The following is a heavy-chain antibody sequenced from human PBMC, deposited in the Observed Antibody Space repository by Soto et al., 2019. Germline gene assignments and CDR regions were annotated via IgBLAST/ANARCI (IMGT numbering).Heavy chain of an antibody. J-gene: IGHJ6*02. D-gene: IGHD3-16*01. CDR3: TKARLWGGDGYNSYYYNAMDV. CDR2: ISWNSGRI. CDR1: GFTFDDYA. Sequence: EMQLVESGGGLVQPGMSLRLSCAASGFTFDDYAMYWVRQVPGKGLEWVSGISWNSGRIGYADSVKGRFTISRDNAKNSLYLQMNSLRPEDTALYYCTKARLWGGDGYNSYYYNAMDVWGQGTTVTFSS. V-gene: IGHV3-9*01.